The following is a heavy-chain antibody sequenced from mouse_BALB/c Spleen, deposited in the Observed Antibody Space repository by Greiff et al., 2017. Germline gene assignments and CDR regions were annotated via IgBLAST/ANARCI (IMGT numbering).Heavy chain of an antibody. CDR2: ISTYYGDA. CDR1: GYTFTDYA. J-gene: IGHJ4*01. CDR3: ARNGNPGMDY. Sequence: VHLVESGAELVRPGVSVKISCKGSGYTFTDYAMHWVKQSHAKSLEWIGVISTYYGDASYNQKFKGKATMTVDKSSSTAYMELARLTSEDSAIYYCARNGNPGMDYWGQGTSVTVSS. V-gene: IGHV1S137*01. D-gene: IGHD2-1*01.